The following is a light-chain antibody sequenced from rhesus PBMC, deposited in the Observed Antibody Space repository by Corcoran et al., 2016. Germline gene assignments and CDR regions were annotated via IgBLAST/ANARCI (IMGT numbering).Light chain of an antibody. Sequence: DIQMTQSPSSLSASVGDRVTITCRASQTMSSYLAWYQQKPGKVPKLLIYAASNLQSGVPSRFTGSGSGTDFTLTISSLQPEDFATYYCQQHNSHPWTFGQGTKVEIK. V-gene: IGKV1-44*03. CDR3: QQHNSHPWT. CDR1: QTMSSY. J-gene: IGKJ1*01. CDR2: AAS.